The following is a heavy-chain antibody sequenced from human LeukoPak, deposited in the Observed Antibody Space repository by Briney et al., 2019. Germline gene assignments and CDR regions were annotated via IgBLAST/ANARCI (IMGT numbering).Heavy chain of an antibody. D-gene: IGHD6-13*01. CDR2: ISTSGGST. CDR1: EFPFSNYG. V-gene: IGHV3-23*01. J-gene: IGHJ6*03. Sequence: GGSLRLSCAASEFPFSNYGMSWVRQAPGKGLEWVSSISTSGGSTYYADSVKGRFTISRDNSKDTLYLQMNSLRAEDTAVYYCARDQEYSSSWYYYYYMDVWGKGTTVTVSS. CDR3: ARDQEYSSSWYYYYYMDV.